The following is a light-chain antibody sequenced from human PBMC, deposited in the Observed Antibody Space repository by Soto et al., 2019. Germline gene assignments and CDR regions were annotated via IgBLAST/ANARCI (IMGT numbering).Light chain of an antibody. CDR1: QSVSSN. Sequence: EIVMTQSPATLSVSPGERATLSCRASQSVSSNLAWYQQKPGQAPRLLIYGASTRATGIPARFSGSGSGTEFTLTISSLQSEDFAVYYCQQYNNWPGFGPGTKVDIQ. V-gene: IGKV3-15*01. CDR2: GAS. J-gene: IGKJ3*01. CDR3: QQYNNWPG.